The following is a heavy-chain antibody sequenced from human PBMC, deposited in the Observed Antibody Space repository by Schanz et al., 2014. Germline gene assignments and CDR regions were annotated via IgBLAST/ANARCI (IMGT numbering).Heavy chain of an antibody. D-gene: IGHD3-22*01. V-gene: IGHV3-7*01. Sequence: VHLVESGGGVVQPGGSLRLSCAASGFIFNDYYMNWIRQAPGKGLEWVANINQDGSDKSYVDSVKGRFTISRDNAKNSLYLQMNSLRAEDTAVYYCARDKGGYYPFDYWGQGSLVTVSP. J-gene: IGHJ4*02. CDR3: ARDKGGYYPFDY. CDR1: GFIFNDYY. CDR2: INQDGSDK.